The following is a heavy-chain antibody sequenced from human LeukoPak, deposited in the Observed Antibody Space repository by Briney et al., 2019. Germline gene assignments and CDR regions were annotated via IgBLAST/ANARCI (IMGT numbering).Heavy chain of an antibody. V-gene: IGHV3-30*18. CDR1: GFTFNKYW. CDR3: AKDRIEYSSSSNPGDY. J-gene: IGHJ4*02. CDR2: ISYDGSNK. D-gene: IGHD6-6*01. Sequence: GGSLRLSCAASGFTFNKYWMSWVRQAPGKGLEWVAVISYDGSNKYYADSVKGRFTISRDNSKNTLYLQMNSLRAEDTAVYYCAKDRIEYSSSSNPGDYWGQGTLVTVSS.